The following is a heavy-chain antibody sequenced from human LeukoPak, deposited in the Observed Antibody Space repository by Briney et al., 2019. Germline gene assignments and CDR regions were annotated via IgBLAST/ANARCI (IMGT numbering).Heavy chain of an antibody. Sequence: ASVKVSCKVSGYTLTELSMHWVRQAPGKGLEWMGGFDPEDGETIYAQKFQGRVTMTEDTSTDTAYMELSSLRSEDTAVYYCARMKEEGYYYKNAFDIWGQGTMVTVSS. V-gene: IGHV1-24*01. CDR1: GYTLTELS. CDR2: FDPEDGET. D-gene: IGHD3-22*01. J-gene: IGHJ3*02. CDR3: ARMKEEGYYYKNAFDI.